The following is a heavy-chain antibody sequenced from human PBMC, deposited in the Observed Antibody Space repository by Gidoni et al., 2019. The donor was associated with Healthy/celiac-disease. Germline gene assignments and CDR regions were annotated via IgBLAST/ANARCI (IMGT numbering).Heavy chain of an antibody. CDR2: ISYDSSNK. CDR1: GFTFSSYA. D-gene: IGHD2-21*02. Sequence: QVQLVESGGGVVQTGSVLRLSCAASGFTFSSYAMHWVRQAPGKGIELVAVISYDSSNKYYADSVKGRFTISRDNSKNTLYLQMNSLRAEDTAVYYCARDGCVTYFDYWGQGTLVTVSS. V-gene: IGHV3-30-3*01. CDR3: ARDGCVTYFDY. J-gene: IGHJ4*02.